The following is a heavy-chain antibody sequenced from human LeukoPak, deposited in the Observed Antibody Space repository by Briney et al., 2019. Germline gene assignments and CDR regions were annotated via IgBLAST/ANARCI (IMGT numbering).Heavy chain of an antibody. J-gene: IGHJ4*02. CDR3: ASLFLEWFIVDY. CDR1: GGSISSSSYY. Sequence: PAETLSLTCTVSGGSISSSSYYWGWIRQPPGKGLEWIGTIYYTGNTYYNPSPKSRVTISVDTSKNQFSLKLSSVTAADTAVYYCASLFLEWFIVDYWGQGTLVTVSS. D-gene: IGHD3-3*01. V-gene: IGHV4-39*07. CDR2: IYYTGNT.